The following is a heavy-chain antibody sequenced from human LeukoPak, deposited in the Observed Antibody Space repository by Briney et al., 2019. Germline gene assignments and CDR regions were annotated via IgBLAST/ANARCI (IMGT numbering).Heavy chain of an antibody. CDR3: ASYGSGGWYIKS. D-gene: IGHD6-19*01. J-gene: IGHJ4*02. Sequence: GGSLRLSCAASGFTFSSYSMHWVRQAPGKGLEWVSSISRSGSSIHYADSVKGRFAISRDNAKNSLYLQMNSLRAEDTAVYYCASYGSGGWYIKSWGQGTLVTVSS. CDR2: ISRSGSSI. CDR1: GFTFSSYS. V-gene: IGHV3-21*01.